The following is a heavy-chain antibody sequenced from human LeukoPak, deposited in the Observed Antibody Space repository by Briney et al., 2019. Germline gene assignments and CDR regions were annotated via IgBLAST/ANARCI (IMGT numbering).Heavy chain of an antibody. V-gene: IGHV4-34*01. CDR3: ARGLLWEPKNDY. Sequence: SETLSLTCAVYGGSFSDYSWSWIRQPPGKGLEWIGEINHGGSTNYNASLKSRVTISVDTSKNQFSLKLTSVTAADTAVYYCARGLLWEPKNDYWGQGTLVTVSS. CDR1: GGSFSDYS. CDR2: INHGGST. D-gene: IGHD1-26*01. J-gene: IGHJ4*02.